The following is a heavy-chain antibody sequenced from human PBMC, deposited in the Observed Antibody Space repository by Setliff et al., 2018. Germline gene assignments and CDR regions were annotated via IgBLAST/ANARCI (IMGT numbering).Heavy chain of an antibody. J-gene: IGHJ5*02. V-gene: IGHV1-8*02. D-gene: IGHD6-19*01. Sequence: ASVKVSCKASGYTFTSYDINWVRQATGQGLEWMGWMNPNSGNTGYAQKLQGRVTMTTDTSTSTAYMELRSLRSDDTAVYYWAREEVGRYSSGWYISSDNWFDPWSQGTLVTVSS. CDR1: GYTFTSYD. CDR3: AREEVGRYSSGWYISSDNWFDP. CDR2: MNPNSGNT.